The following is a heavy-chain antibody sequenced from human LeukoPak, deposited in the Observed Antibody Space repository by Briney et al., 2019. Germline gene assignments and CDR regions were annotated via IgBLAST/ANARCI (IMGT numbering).Heavy chain of an antibody. J-gene: IGHJ2*01. V-gene: IGHV3-53*01. CDR1: GFTVSSNY. CDR2: IYSGGST. CDR3: ARGPLGRYFDWLNIERDWYFDL. D-gene: IGHD3-9*01. Sequence: GGSLRLSCAASGFTVSSNYMSWVRQAPGKGLEWVSVIYSGGSTYYADSVKGRFTISRDNSKNTLYLQMNSLRAEDTAVYYCARGPLGRYFDWLNIERDWYFDLWGRGTLVTVSS.